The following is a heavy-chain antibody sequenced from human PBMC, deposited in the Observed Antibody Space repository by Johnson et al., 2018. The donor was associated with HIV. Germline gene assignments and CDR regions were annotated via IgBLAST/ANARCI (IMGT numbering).Heavy chain of an antibody. J-gene: IGHJ3*02. CDR2: INSDGSST. V-gene: IGHV3-74*02. CDR3: ARGQGGIQLWFDGFDI. CDR1: GFSFDDFA. D-gene: IGHD5-18*01. Sequence: VQLVESGGGVVRPGGSLRLSCVASGFSFDDFAVSWVRQVPGRGLVWVSRINSDGSSTNYADSVRGRFTISRDNAKNTLYVQMNSLRVEDTAVYYCARGQGGIQLWFDGFDIWGQGTMVTVSS.